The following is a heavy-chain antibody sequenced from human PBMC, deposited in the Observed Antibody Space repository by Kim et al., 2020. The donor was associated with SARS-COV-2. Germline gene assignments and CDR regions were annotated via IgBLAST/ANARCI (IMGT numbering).Heavy chain of an antibody. CDR3: ARDLVPAAMRGEGYYYYYGSDV. D-gene: IGHD2-2*01. CDR1: GFTFSSYW. CDR2: INSDGSST. J-gene: IGHJ6*02. V-gene: IGHV3-74*01. Sequence: GGSLRLSCAASGFTFSSYWMHWVRQAPGKGLVWVSRINSDGSSTSYADSVKGRFTISRDNAKNTLYLQMNSLRAEDTAVYYCARDLVPAAMRGEGYYYYYGSDVWGQGTTVTVSS.